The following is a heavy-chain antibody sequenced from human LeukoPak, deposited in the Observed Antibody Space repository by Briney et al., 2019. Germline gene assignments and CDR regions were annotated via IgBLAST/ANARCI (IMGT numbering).Heavy chain of an antibody. D-gene: IGHD1-26*01. CDR1: GFTFSSYE. CDR3: AKDDGGSYYIYYYYMDV. V-gene: IGHV3-48*03. Sequence: GGSLRLSCAASGFTFSSYEMNWVRQAPGKGLEWVSYISSSSSTIYYADSVKGRFTISRDNSKNTLYLQMNSLRAEDTAVYYCAKDDGGSYYIYYYYMDVWGKGTTVTISS. CDR2: ISSSSSTI. J-gene: IGHJ6*03.